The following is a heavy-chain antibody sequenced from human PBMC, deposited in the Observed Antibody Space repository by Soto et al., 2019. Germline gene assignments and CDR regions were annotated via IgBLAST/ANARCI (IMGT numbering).Heavy chain of an antibody. CDR2: VKKKKDGGTT. CDR3: TTDSYITSIIVRFDY. J-gene: IGHJ4*01. D-gene: IGHD3-22*01. CDR1: GFTFNNAW. V-gene: IGHV3-15*07. Sequence: PGGSLRLSCAASGFTFNNAWINWVRQAPGKRLEWVGRVKKKKDGGTTDFVAPVKGRFAISRDDSKIMVYLEMISLQTEVTAIYYCTTDSYITSIIVRFDYWGHGTLVTVSS.